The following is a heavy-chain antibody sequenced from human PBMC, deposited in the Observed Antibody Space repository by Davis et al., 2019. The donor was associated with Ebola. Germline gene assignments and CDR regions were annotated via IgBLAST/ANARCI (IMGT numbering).Heavy chain of an antibody. CDR1: GFTFSDYE. D-gene: IGHD4-11*01. J-gene: IGHJ4*02. Sequence: GGSLRLSCTASGFTFSDYEMNWVRQTPEKGLEWVSYISPSTSRMFYAESVNGRFTISRDNAKNSLYLQMNSLRAEDTAVYYCARKGSKHDYWGQGTLVTVSS. CDR3: ARKGSKHDY. CDR2: ISPSTSRM. V-gene: IGHV3-48*04.